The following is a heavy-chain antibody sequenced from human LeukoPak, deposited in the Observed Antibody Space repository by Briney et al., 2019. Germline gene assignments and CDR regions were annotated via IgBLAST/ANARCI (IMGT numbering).Heavy chain of an antibody. V-gene: IGHV3-48*01. CDR3: ARDFACSGGNCHYNYCHGMDV. J-gene: IGHJ6*02. CDR1: GFTFSSYN. CDR2: ISSSSSTI. D-gene: IGHD2-15*01. Sequence: GGSLRLSCAASGFTFSSYNMNWVRQAPGKGLEWVSYISSSSSTIYYADSVKGRFTISRDNAKNSLCLQMNSLRAEDTAVYYCARDFACSGGNCHYNYCHGMDVWGQGATVTVSS.